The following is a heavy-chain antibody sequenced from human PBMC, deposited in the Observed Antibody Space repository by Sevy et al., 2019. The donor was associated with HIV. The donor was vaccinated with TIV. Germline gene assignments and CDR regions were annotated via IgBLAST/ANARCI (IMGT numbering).Heavy chain of an antibody. D-gene: IGHD6-13*01. V-gene: IGHV3-49*04. CDR1: GFTFGDYC. CDR2: LKSDVYGGTV. J-gene: IGHJ4*02. Sequence: GRSLRLSCTASGFTFGDYCMSWVRQAPGKGLEWVAFLKSDVYGGTVDHAASVRGRFVISRDDSKTIAYLQMNDLKTEETGVYYCTRWKAAQSIFDYWGQGALVTVSS. CDR3: TRWKAAQSIFDY.